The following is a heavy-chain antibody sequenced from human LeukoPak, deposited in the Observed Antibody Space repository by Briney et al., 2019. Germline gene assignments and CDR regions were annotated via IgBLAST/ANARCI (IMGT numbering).Heavy chain of an antibody. J-gene: IGHJ4*02. CDR1: GYTFTGYN. Sequence: VSVKVSCKASGYTFTGYNMHWLRQAPGQGLEWMGWMNPNSGGTLYSPKFQGRVTMTRDTSISTAFMELSRLRFDDTAIYYCVRDVHNYNDNYWGQGTLVTVSS. CDR2: MNPNSGGT. V-gene: IGHV1-2*02. D-gene: IGHD1-1*01. CDR3: VRDVHNYNDNY.